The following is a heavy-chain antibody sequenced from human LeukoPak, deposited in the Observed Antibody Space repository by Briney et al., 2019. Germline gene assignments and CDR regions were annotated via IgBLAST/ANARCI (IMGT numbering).Heavy chain of an antibody. V-gene: IGHV3-23*01. J-gene: IGHJ4*02. Sequence: GGSLRLSCEASGFTFSSYAMSWVRQAPGKGLEWVSAISGSGGSTYYADSVKGRFTISRDNSKNTLYLQMNSLRAEDTAVYYCAKDRIVVVPAAIPFDYWGQGTLVTVSS. D-gene: IGHD2-2*02. CDR3: AKDRIVVVPAAIPFDY. CDR1: GFTFSSYA. CDR2: ISGSGGST.